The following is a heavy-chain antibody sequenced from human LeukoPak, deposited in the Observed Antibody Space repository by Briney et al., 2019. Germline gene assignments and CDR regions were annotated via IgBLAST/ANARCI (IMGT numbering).Heavy chain of an antibody. V-gene: IGHV3-43*01. J-gene: IGHJ4*02. D-gene: IGHD3-22*01. CDR2: INWDGGST. CDR1: GFTFDDYS. CDR3: ARVSYDSSGYDY. Sequence: GGSLRLSCAASGFTFDDYSMHWVRQGPGKGLEWVSLINWDGGSTNYADSVKGRFTISRDNAKNSLYLQMNSLRAEDTALYYCARVSYDSSGYDYWGQGTLVTVSS.